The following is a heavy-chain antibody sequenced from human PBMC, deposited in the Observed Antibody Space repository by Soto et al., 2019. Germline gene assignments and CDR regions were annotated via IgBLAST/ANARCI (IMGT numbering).Heavy chain of an antibody. J-gene: IGHJ4*02. CDR2: IIPSLGRT. Sequence: GASVKVSCKASGGTFSSYTISWVRQAPGQGLEWMGRIIPSLGRTNYAQKFQGRVTMTRDKSTSTVYMELSSLRSEDTAVYYCARGGRDYYDSSGFLNDYWGQGTLVTVSS. CDR1: GGTFSSYT. CDR3: ARGGRDYYDSSGFLNDY. D-gene: IGHD3-22*01. V-gene: IGHV1-69*08.